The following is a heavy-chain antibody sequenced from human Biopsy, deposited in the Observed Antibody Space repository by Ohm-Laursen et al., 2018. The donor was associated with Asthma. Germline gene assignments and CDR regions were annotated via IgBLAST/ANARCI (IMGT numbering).Heavy chain of an antibody. CDR3: ARKAGSCISRTCYSLDF. CDR1: GGTFNTYV. V-gene: IGHV1-69*13. D-gene: IGHD2-2*01. CDR2: INSVFGTT. Sequence: GASVKVSCKSLGGTFNTYVIGWVRQAPGKGLEWMGGINSVFGTTTYPQKFQDRVTITADDSTSTVYMELSSLRSEDTAVYYCARKAGSCISRTCYSLDFWGQGTLVTVPS. J-gene: IGHJ4*02.